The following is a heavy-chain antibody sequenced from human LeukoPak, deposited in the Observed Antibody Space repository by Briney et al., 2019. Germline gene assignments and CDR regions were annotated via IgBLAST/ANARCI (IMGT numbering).Heavy chain of an antibody. CDR3: AKESNGYVWGSYRSDFDC. Sequence: GGSLRLSCAASGFTFSSYAMSWVRQAPGKGLEWVSAISGSGGNTYYAGSVKGRFTISRDNFKNTLYLQMNSLRAEDTAVYYCAKESNGYVWGSYRSDFDCWGQGTLVTVSS. J-gene: IGHJ4*02. CDR2: ISGSGGNT. CDR1: GFTFSSYA. D-gene: IGHD3-16*02. V-gene: IGHV3-23*01.